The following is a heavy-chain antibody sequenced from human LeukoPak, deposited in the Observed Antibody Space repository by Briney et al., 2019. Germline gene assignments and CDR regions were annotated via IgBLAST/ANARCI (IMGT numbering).Heavy chain of an antibody. CDR1: GFTFDDYA. D-gene: IGHD5-18*01. CDR3: ARGVNSNGWVYFDY. Sequence: PGGSLRLSCAASGFTFDDYAMHWVRQAPGKGLEWVSGISWNSGSIGYADSVKGRFTISRDNAKNSLYLQMNSLRAEDTALYYCARGVNSNGWVYFDYWGQGTLVTVPS. V-gene: IGHV3-9*01. J-gene: IGHJ4*02. CDR2: ISWNSGSI.